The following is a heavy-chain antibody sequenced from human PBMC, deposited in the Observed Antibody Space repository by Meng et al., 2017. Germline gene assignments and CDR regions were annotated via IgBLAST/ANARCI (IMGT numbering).Heavy chain of an antibody. CDR2: IYHSGST. V-gene: IGHV4-4*02. J-gene: IGHJ4*02. D-gene: IGHD7-27*01. CDR1: GCSIGRSHW. CDR3: ARDGRSWD. Sequence: QLQRARAARGLVTPSGSLYHTCAVSGCSIGRSHWWSWVRQPPGKGLEWIGEIYHSGSTNYNPSLKSRVTISVDKSKNQFSLKLSSVTAADTAVYYCARDGRSWDWGQGTLVTVSS.